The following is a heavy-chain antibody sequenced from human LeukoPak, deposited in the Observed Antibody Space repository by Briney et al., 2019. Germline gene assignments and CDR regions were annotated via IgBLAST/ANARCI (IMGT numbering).Heavy chain of an antibody. D-gene: IGHD6-19*01. V-gene: IGHV3-21*04. CDR1: GFTFSSYS. CDR2: ISSSSSYI. J-gene: IGHJ3*02. Sequence: GGSLRLSCAAPGFTFSSYSMNWVRQAPGKGLEWVSSISSSSSYIYYADSVKGRFTISRDNAKNSLYLQMNSLRAEDMALYHCAKDTRGVSSGWYGAFDIWGQGTMVTVSS. CDR3: AKDTRGVSSGWYGAFDI.